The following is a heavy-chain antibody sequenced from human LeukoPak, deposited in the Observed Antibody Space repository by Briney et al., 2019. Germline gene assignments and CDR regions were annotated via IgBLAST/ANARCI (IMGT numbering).Heavy chain of an antibody. J-gene: IGHJ4*02. D-gene: IGHD2-8*01. Sequence: GGSLRLSCAASGFTFSSYAMSWVGQAPGKGLKWGSAISGSGGSTYYADSVKGRFTISRDNSKNTLYLQMNSLRAEDTAVYYCAKVLNPAYCTNGICLYFDYWGQGTLVTVSS. CDR1: GFTFSSYA. CDR3: AKVLNPAYCTNGICLYFDY. V-gene: IGHV3-23*01. CDR2: ISGSGGST.